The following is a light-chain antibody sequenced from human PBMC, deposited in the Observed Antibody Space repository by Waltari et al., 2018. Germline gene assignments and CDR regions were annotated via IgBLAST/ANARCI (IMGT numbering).Light chain of an antibody. CDR1: QSVASSY. CDR2: GAS. CDR3: QQYGSSPLT. Sequence: EIVLTQSPGTLSLSPGERATLSCRASQSVASSYLAWYQQKPGQAPRLLIHGASSRAPGIPGRFRGSGSGTDFTLTITRLEPEDFAVYYCQQYGSSPLTFGGGTKVEIK. J-gene: IGKJ4*01. V-gene: IGKV3-20*01.